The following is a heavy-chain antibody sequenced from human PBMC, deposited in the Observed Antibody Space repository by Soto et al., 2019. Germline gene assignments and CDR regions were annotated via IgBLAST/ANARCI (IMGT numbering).Heavy chain of an antibody. CDR2: IIPLFGAA. J-gene: IGHJ5*02. CDR1: GGTFSSYS. CDR3: ARGHTYAYWFDP. D-gene: IGHD3-16*01. V-gene: IGHV1-69*15. Sequence: QVQLVQSGAEVKKPGSSVKVSCKASGGTFSSYSINWVRQAPGQGLEWMGRIIPLFGAANYAQKFQGRITFTADESTTTAYREVSSLRSDDTAVYYCARGHTYAYWFDPWGQGTLVTVSS.